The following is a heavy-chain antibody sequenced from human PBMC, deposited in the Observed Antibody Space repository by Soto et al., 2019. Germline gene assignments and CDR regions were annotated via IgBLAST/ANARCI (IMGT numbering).Heavy chain of an antibody. J-gene: IGHJ6*01. CDR2: IYPADSDT. CDR1: RYSFPSQR. V-gene: IGHV5-51*01. CDR3: VRMRLSCTSYYDHPYRMEV. Sequence: EALKISCKRSRYSFPSQRIGRVRQTPGKGLEWMGSIYPADSDTRYSPSFQGQVIISADKSIRTAYLEWSSLKASDSAMYYCVRMRLSCTSYYDHPYRMEV.